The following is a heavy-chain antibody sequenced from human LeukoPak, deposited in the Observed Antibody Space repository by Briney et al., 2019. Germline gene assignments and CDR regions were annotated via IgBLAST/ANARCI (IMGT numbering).Heavy chain of an antibody. Sequence: PSETPSLTCAVSGYSISSGYYWGWIRQPPGKGLEWIGSIYHSGSTYYNPSLKSRVTISVDTSKNQFSLKLSSVTAADTAVYYCARTRSGYSTLGYWGQGTLVTVSS. CDR2: IYHSGST. V-gene: IGHV4-38-2*01. CDR1: GYSISSGYY. J-gene: IGHJ4*02. CDR3: ARTRSGYSTLGY. D-gene: IGHD1-26*01.